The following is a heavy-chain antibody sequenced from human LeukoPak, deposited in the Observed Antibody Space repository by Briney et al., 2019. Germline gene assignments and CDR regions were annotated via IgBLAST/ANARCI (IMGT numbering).Heavy chain of an antibody. CDR2: IYYSGST. CDR1: GGSVSSDNYY. J-gene: IGHJ4*02. Sequence: SETPSLTCTVSGGSVSSDNYYWSWIRQPPGKGLEWIGYIYYSGSTNYNPSLKSRVTTSVDTSKNQFSLKLSSVTAADTAVYYCARGYCGSTNCYGVFDYWGQGTLVTVSS. V-gene: IGHV4-61*01. D-gene: IGHD2-2*01. CDR3: ARGYCGSTNCYGVFDY.